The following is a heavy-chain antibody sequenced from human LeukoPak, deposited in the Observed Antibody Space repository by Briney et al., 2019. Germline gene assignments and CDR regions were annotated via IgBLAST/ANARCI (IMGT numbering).Heavy chain of an antibody. Sequence: LETLSLTCTVSGGSISSSSYYWGWIRQPPGKGLEWIGSIYYSGSTYYNPSLKSRVTISVDTSKNQFSLKLSSVTAADTAVYYCARDRVAAGGDAFDIWGQGTMVTVSS. CDR2: IYYSGST. CDR3: ARDRVAAGGDAFDI. V-gene: IGHV4-39*07. CDR1: GGSISSSSYY. D-gene: IGHD6-13*01. J-gene: IGHJ3*02.